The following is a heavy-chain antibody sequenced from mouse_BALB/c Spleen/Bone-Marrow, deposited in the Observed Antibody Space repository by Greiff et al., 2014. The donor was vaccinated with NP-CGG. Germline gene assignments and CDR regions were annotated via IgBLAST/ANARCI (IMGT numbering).Heavy chain of an antibody. CDR2: INSNGGST. V-gene: IGHV5-6-3*01. J-gene: IGHJ3*01. CDR3: ARDNYYDYDGFAY. Sequence: DVMLVESGGGLVQPGGSLKISCAASGFTFSSYGMSWVRQTPDKRLDLVATINSNGGSTYYPDSVKGRFTISRDNAKNTLYQQMSSLKSEDTAMYYCARDNYYDYDGFAYWGQGTLVTVSA. CDR1: GFTFSSYG. D-gene: IGHD2-4*01.